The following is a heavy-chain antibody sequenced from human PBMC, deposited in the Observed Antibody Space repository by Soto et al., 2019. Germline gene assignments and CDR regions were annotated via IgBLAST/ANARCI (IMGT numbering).Heavy chain of an antibody. J-gene: IGHJ5*02. V-gene: IGHV4-59*12. CDR2: IYYSGST. CDR1: GGSISSYY. CDR3: ARDVGQGGGWFDP. D-gene: IGHD1-26*01. Sequence: SETLSLTCTVSGGSISSYYWSWIRQPPGKGLEWIGYIYYSGSTNYNPSLKSRVTISVDTSKNQFSLKLSSVTAADTAVYYCARDVGQGGGWFDPWGQGTLVTVSS.